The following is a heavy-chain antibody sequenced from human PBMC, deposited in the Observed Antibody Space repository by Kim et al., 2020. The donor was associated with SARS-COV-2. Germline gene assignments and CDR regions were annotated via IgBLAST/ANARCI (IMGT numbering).Heavy chain of an antibody. CDR3: AGDGQFLEWLFPWYYYCYMDF. CDR1: GFTFSSYS. V-gene: IGHV3-21*01. D-gene: IGHD3-3*01. CDR2: ISSSSYI. J-gene: IGHJ6*03. Sequence: GGSLRLSCAASGFTFSSYSMNWVRQAPGKGLEWVSSISSSSYIYYADSVKGRFTISRDNAKNSLYLQMNSLRSEDTAVDYCAGDGQFLEWLFPWYYYCYMDFWGKGTMVTVSS.